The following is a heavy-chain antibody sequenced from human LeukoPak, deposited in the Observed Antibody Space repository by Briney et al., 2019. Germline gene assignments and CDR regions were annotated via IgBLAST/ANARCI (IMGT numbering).Heavy chain of an antibody. Sequence: ASVKVSCKASGYTFTSYGISWVRQAPGQGLEWMGWISAYNGNTNYAQKLQGRVTMTTDTSTSTAYMELSRLRSDDTAVYYCARARRYCSSTSCYIGYFQHWGQGTLVTVSS. V-gene: IGHV1-18*01. D-gene: IGHD2-2*02. CDR1: GYTFTSYG. CDR3: ARARRYCSSTSCYIGYFQH. J-gene: IGHJ1*01. CDR2: ISAYNGNT.